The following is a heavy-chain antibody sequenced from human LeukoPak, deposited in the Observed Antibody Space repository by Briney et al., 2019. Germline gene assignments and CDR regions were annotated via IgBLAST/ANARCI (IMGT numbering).Heavy chain of an antibody. CDR3: ARGHGILATGGLIDY. CDR1: GYTFTNYG. D-gene: IGHD2-15*01. CDR2: ISPYNGNT. J-gene: IGHJ4*02. V-gene: IGHV1-18*01. Sequence: ASVKVSCKTSGYTFTNYGISWVRQAPGQGLEWMGWISPYNGNTKYAQNLQGRVTMTTDTSTSTAYMELSSLRSEDTAVYYCARGHGILATGGLIDYWGQGTLVTVSS.